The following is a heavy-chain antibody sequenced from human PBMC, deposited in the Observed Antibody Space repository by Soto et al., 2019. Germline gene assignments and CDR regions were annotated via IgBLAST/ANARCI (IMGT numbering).Heavy chain of an antibody. Sequence: GGSLRLSCAASGFTISSYGMHWVRQDPGKGLEWVAVISYDGSNKYYADSVKGRFTISRDNSKNTLYLQMNSLRAEDTAVYYCARPLWRDDYNWGYFDLWGRGTLVTVSS. J-gene: IGHJ2*01. CDR2: ISYDGSNK. D-gene: IGHD4-4*01. V-gene: IGHV3-30*03. CDR3: ARPLWRDDYNWGYFDL. CDR1: GFTISSYG.